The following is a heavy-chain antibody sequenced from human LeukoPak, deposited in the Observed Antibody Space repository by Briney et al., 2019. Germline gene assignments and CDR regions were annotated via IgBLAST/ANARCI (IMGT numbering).Heavy chain of an antibody. CDR2: INPNSGGT. CDR1: GYTFTGYY. J-gene: IGHJ4*02. V-gene: IGHV1-2*02. Sequence: ASVKVSCKASGYTFTGYYIHWVRQAPGQGLEWMGWINPNSGGTNYAQKFQGRVTMTRDTSISTAFMELSRLRSDDTAVYYCARDMVEVAVAGNNPDYWGQGTLVTVSS. D-gene: IGHD6-19*01. CDR3: ARDMVEVAVAGNNPDY.